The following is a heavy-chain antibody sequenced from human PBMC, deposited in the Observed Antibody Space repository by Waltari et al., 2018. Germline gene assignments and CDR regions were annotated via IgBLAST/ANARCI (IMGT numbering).Heavy chain of an antibody. V-gene: IGHV3-30*18. J-gene: IGHJ4*02. D-gene: IGHD3-10*02. CDR2: ISSDGNFK. CDR1: GFTFRNYG. CDR3: AKEKRNVGVDY. Sequence: QVQLVESGGGVVQPGKSLRISCEASGFTFRNYGFHWVRQDPGKALDWVALISSDGNFKYHADSVNGRFTISRDNSRNTLYLQMDSLTIEDTGVYFCAKEKRNVGVDYWGQGILVTVSS.